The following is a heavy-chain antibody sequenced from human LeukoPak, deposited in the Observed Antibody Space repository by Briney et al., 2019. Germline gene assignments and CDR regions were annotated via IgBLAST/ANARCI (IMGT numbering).Heavy chain of an antibody. Sequence: SETLSLTCTVSGGSISGYSWSWIRQPPGKGLECIGYIYYSGSTNYNPSLKSRVTISVDTSKNQFSLKLSSVTAADTAVYYCARVRQQLTRGPLFDPWGQGTLVTVSS. CDR2: IYYSGST. CDR3: ARVRQQLTRGPLFDP. V-gene: IGHV4-59*01. J-gene: IGHJ5*02. CDR1: GGSISGYS. D-gene: IGHD6-13*01.